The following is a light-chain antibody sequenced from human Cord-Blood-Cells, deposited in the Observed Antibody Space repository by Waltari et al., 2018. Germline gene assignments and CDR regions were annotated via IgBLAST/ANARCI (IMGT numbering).Light chain of an antibody. CDR3: SSYTSSSTWV. CDR2: DVS. CDR1: RSDAVGSNY. V-gene: IGLV2-14*01. Sequence: QSALTQPASVSGSPGQSITISCPGTRSDAVGSNYRSWYQQPPGKAPKLMIYDVSKRPSGVSNRFSGSKSGNTASLTISGLQAEDEADYYCSSYTSSSTWVFGGGTKLTVL. J-gene: IGLJ3*02.